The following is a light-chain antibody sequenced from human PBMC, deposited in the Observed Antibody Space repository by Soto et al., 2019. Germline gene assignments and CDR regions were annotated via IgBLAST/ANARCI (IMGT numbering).Light chain of an antibody. J-gene: IGLJ1*01. CDR1: SSKIGAGYD. V-gene: IGLV1-40*01. Sequence: QSVLTQPPSVSGAQGQRVTISCTGTSSKIGAGYDVYWYQQLPGTAPKLLISGNNNRPSGVPDRFSGSRSGTAASLAITGLQAEDEADYYCQSYDSSLRGSKVFGTGTNFTVL. CDR2: GNN. CDR3: QSYDSSLRGSKV.